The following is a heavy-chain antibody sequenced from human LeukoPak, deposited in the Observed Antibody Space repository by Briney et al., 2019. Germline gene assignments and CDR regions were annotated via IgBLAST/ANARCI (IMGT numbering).Heavy chain of an antibody. CDR2: ISYDGGNK. CDR1: GFTFSSYV. CDR3: AKDRGYSYGISEY. V-gene: IGHV3-30-3*01. D-gene: IGHD5-18*01. J-gene: IGHJ4*02. Sequence: GGSLRLSCAASGFTFSSYVMHWVRQAPGKGLEWVAIISYDGGNKYYADSVKGRFTISRDNSKNALYLQMNSLRAEDTAVYYCAKDRGYSYGISEYWGQGTLVTVSS.